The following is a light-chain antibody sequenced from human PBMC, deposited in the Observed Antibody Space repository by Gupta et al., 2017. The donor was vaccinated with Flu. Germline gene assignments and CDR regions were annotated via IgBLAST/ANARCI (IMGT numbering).Light chain of an antibody. Sequence: FTLTQPHSVSEAPGGTATLSCPRRSGNIASHSVQWYQQRPGSGPTTLMYDDNKRPSGGPDRFYASIDMASNAAALTISGLEAADEADYYCQSYDNDNRAVFGGGTKLTV. V-gene: IGLV6-57*03. CDR1: SGNIASHS. J-gene: IGLJ2*01. CDR2: DDN. CDR3: QSYDNDNRAV.